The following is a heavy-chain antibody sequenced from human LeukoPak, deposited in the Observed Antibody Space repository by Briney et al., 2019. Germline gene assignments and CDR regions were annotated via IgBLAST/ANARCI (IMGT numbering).Heavy chain of an antibody. CDR2: INSDGSTT. CDR3: ARDDYGGRGEFDY. Sequence: GGSLRLSCAASGFTFSSYWMHWVRQAPGKGLVWVSRINSDGSTTSYADSVKGRFTISRDNAKNTLYLQMNSLRAEDTAVYYCARDDYGGRGEFDYWGQGTLVTVSS. V-gene: IGHV3-74*01. J-gene: IGHJ4*02. D-gene: IGHD4-23*01. CDR1: GFTFSSYW.